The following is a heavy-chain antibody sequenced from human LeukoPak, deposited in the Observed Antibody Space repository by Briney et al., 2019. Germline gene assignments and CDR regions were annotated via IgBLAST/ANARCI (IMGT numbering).Heavy chain of an antibody. J-gene: IGHJ4*02. CDR1: GYTFTGYY. D-gene: IGHD5-24*01. Sequence: ASVKVSCKASGYTFTGYYMHWVRQAPGQGLEWMGWINPNSGGTNYAQKCQGRVTMTRDTSISTAYMELSRLRSDDTAVYYCASEMATIQSFDYWGQGTLVTVSS. CDR3: ASEMATIQSFDY. V-gene: IGHV1-2*02. CDR2: INPNSGGT.